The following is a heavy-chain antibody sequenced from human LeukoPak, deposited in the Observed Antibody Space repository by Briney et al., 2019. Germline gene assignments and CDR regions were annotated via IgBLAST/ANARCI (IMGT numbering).Heavy chain of an antibody. V-gene: IGHV4-34*01. CDR2: INHSGST. CDR3: ARAHDVLLWFGELRWFDP. J-gene: IGHJ5*02. Sequence: ASETLSLTCAVYGGSFSGYYWSWIRQPPGKGLEWIGEINHSGSTNYNPSLKSRVTISVDTSKNQFSLKLSSVTAADTAVYYCARAHDVLLWFGELRWFDPWGQGTLVTVSS. CDR1: GGSFSGYY. D-gene: IGHD3-10*01.